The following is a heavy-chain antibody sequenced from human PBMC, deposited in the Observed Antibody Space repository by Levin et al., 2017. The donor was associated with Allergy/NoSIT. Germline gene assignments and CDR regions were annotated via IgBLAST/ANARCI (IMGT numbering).Heavy chain of an antibody. CDR2: ITATSSNT. Sequence: GGSLRLSCSASGFTFSDYYMSWIRQAPGQGLEWISYITATSSNTHYADSVRGRFTISRDNAKKSLYLQMDSLRPDDTAVYYCARPHASGWSPDHWGQGTLVTVSS. V-gene: IGHV3-11*03. J-gene: IGHJ5*02. CDR3: ARPHASGWSPDH. CDR1: GFTFSDYY. D-gene: IGHD6-19*01.